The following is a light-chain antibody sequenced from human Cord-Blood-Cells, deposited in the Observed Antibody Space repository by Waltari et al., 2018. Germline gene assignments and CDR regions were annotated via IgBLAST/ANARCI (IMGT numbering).Light chain of an antibody. J-gene: IGKJ5*01. V-gene: IGKV3-11*01. Sequence: EIVFTQSPATLSLSPGERATPSCRASQRVSSYSDWYQQKPGQAPRLLIYHASNRATGIPARFCGGRSGTDFTLTISSLEPEDFAVYYCQQRSNWPPITFGQGTRLEIK. CDR1: QRVSSY. CDR2: HAS. CDR3: QQRSNWPPIT.